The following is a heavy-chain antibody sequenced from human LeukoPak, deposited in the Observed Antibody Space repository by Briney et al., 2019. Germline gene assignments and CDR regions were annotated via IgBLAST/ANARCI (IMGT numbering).Heavy chain of an antibody. D-gene: IGHD1-1*01. CDR2: IYYSVST. V-gene: IGHV4-39*07. CDR1: GGSISSSNYY. CDR3: ARARKNWNDIFDAFDI. Sequence: TSETLCLTCTVSGGSISSSNYYWGWIRQPPGKGLEWIGSIYYSVSTYYNPSLKSRVTISVDTSKNQFSLKLSSVTAADTAVYYCARARKNWNDIFDAFDIWGQGTMVTVSS. J-gene: IGHJ3*02.